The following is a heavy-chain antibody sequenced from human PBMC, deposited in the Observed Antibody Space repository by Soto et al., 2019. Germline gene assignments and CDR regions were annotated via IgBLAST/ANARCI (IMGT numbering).Heavy chain of an antibody. CDR1: GGSISTGGYY. V-gene: IGHV4-31*03. CDR2: IYYSGST. Sequence: QVQLQESGPGLVKPSQTLSLTCTVSGGSISTGGYYWTWIRQHPGKGLEWSGYIYYSGSTYYNPSLKSRVTISVDTSKKQFSLKLSSVTAADTAVYYCARDLAVTLFDNWGQGTLVTVSS. CDR3: ARDLAVTLFDN. D-gene: IGHD2-21*02. J-gene: IGHJ4*02.